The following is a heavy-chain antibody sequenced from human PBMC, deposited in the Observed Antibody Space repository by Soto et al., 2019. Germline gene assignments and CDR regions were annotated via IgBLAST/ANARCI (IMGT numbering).Heavy chain of an antibody. D-gene: IGHD3-10*01. CDR3: ARDRRLITTVRGVSLWFDP. CDR1: GGSFSGYY. J-gene: IGHJ5*02. CDR2: INHSGST. Sequence: QVQLQQWGAGLLKPSETLSLTCAVYGGSFSGYYWSWIRQPPGKGLEWIGEINHSGSTNYNPSLNSRVTISVHTSKNPFSLTLRSVTAADTAVYYCARDRRLITTVRGVSLWFDPWGQGTLVTVSS. V-gene: IGHV4-34*01.